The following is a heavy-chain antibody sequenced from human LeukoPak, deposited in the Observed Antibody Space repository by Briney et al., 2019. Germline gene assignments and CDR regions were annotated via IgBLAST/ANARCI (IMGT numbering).Heavy chain of an antibody. J-gene: IGHJ4*02. D-gene: IGHD4-17*01. CDR1: GGTFSSYA. V-gene: IGHV1-69*05. CDR2: IIPIFGTA. CDR3: ARPGDYSPAWDY. Sequence: PVKVSCKASGGTFSSYAISWVRQAPGQGLEWMGRIIPIFGTANYAQKFQGRVTITTDESTSTAYMELSSLRSEDTAVYYCARPGDYSPAWDYWGQGTLVTVSS.